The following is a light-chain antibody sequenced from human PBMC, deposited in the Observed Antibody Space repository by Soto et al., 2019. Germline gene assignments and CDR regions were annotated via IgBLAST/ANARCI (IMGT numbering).Light chain of an antibody. V-gene: IGLV3-25*02. J-gene: IGLJ1*01. CDR2: KDS. CDR3: QSSDSNGSYYV. CDR1: ALPRQD. Sequence: SCALTQSPSVSGSPGQTARITCSGDALPRQDVYWYQQKAGQAPVLVMFKDSERPSGIPERFSGSRSGTTVTLTISGVQAEDEADYYCQSSDSNGSYYVFGPGNKVTV.